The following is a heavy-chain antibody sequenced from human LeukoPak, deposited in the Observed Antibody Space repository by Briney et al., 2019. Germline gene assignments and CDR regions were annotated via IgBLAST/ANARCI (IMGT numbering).Heavy chain of an antibody. J-gene: IGHJ3*02. V-gene: IGHV4-34*01. CDR3: STQWLVSDAFDI. CDR1: GWSFSGYY. Sequence: SETLSLTCAVYGWSFSGYYWSWIRQPPGKGLEWIGEINHSGSTNYNPSLKSRVTISVDTSKNQFSLKLSSVTAADTAVYYCSTQWLVSDAFDIWGQGTMVTVSS. D-gene: IGHD6-19*01. CDR2: INHSGST.